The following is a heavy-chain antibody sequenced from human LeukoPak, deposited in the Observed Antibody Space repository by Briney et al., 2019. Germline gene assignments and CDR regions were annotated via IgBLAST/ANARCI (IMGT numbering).Heavy chain of an antibody. CDR2: SFYTGKT. Sequence: PSETLSLTCTVSGGSVYTSDYYWGWGRQPPGKGPEWIGDSFYTGKTNYNPALKSRVSISIDTSKNQFSLKLTSVTAAGTAVHCCARVFDSWGQGTLVTVSS. V-gene: IGHV4-39*07. CDR3: ARVFDS. J-gene: IGHJ4*02. CDR1: GGSVYTSDYY.